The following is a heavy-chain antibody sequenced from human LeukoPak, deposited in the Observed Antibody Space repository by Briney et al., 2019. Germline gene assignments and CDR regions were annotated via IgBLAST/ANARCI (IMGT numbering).Heavy chain of an antibody. D-gene: IGHD2-2*01. CDR3: AKDHRYCSSTSCYVDY. V-gene: IGHV3-30*02. CDR2: IRHDGSNK. J-gene: IGHJ4*02. CDR1: GFTFSSYG. Sequence: GGSLRLSCAASGFTFSSYGMHWVRQAPGKGLEWVAFIRHDGSNKYYADSVKGRFTISRDNSKNTLYLQMNSLRAEDTAVYYCAKDHRYCSSTSCYVDYWGQGTLVTVSS.